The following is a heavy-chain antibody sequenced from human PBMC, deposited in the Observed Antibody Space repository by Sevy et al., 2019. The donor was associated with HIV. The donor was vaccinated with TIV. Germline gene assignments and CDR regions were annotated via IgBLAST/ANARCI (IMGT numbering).Heavy chain of an antibody. J-gene: IGHJ4*02. CDR1: GFSVSSNY. CDR3: ARRGGGSSPTRSDY. Sequence: GGSLRLSCAASGFSVSSNYMSWVRQAPGKGLEWVSVIYTGGSAYSADSVKGRFTISRDNSKNTLYLQMDSLRAEDTAVYYCARRGGGSSPTRSDYWGQGTLVTVSS. CDR2: IYTGGSA. D-gene: IGHD3-16*01. V-gene: IGHV3-53*01.